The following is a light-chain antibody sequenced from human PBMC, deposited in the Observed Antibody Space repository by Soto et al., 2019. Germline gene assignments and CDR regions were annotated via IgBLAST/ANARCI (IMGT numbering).Light chain of an antibody. Sequence: QSALTQPASVSGSPGQSITISCTGTSSDVGGYNYVSWYQQHPDKAPKLMIYDVSNRPSGVSNRFSGSKSGNTASLTISGLQAEDEADYYCSSYTSSNPRVFGGGTKLTVL. CDR1: SSDVGGYNY. CDR3: SSYTSSNPRV. CDR2: DVS. V-gene: IGLV2-14*01. J-gene: IGLJ3*02.